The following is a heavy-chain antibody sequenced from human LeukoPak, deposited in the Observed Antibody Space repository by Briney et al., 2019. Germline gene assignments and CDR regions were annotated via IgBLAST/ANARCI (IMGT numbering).Heavy chain of an antibody. J-gene: IGHJ4*02. CDR1: GFTFGDDA. D-gene: IGHD4-17*01. Sequence: GRSLRLSCTASGFTFGDDAWSWFRQAPGKGLEWICFIRKKGYGETTDYAASVRGRFTISRDDAKSIAYLQINSLITEDTALYYCSRGLHDYGDSNYYFDQWGRGTLVTVSS. V-gene: IGHV3-49*03. CDR3: SRGLHDYGDSNYYFDQ. CDR2: IRKKGYGETT.